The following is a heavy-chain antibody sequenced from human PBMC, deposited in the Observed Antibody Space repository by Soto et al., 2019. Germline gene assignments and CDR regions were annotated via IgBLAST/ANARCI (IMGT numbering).Heavy chain of an antibody. J-gene: IGHJ6*02. CDR1: GYTFTSYG. CDR2: ISAYNGNT. Sequence: ASVKVSCKASGYTFTSYGISWVLQAPGQGLEWMGWISAYNGNTNYAQKLQGRVTMTTDTSTSTAYMELRSLRSDDTAVYYCARMGGYMTNGYYYGMDVWGQGTTVTVSS. D-gene: IGHD1-1*01. CDR3: ARMGGYMTNGYYYGMDV. V-gene: IGHV1-18*01.